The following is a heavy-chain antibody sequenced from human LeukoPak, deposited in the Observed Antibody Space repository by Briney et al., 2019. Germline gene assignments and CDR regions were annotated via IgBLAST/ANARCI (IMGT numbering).Heavy chain of an antibody. V-gene: IGHV3-9*01. D-gene: IGHD5-12*01. CDR3: ARDALVAHAFDI. J-gene: IGHJ3*02. CDR2: ISWNSGSI. Sequence: GGSLRLSCAASGFTFDDYAMHWVRQAPGKGLEWVSGISWNSGSIGYADSVKGRFTISRDNAKNSLYLQMNSLRAEDTAVYYCARDALVAHAFDIWGQGTMVTVSS. CDR1: GFTFDDYA.